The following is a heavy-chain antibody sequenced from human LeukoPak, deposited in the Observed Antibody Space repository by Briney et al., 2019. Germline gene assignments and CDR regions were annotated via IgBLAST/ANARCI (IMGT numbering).Heavy chain of an antibody. CDR1: GFTFDDYG. CDR3: ARGSGIYYDSSLGY. J-gene: IGHJ4*02. D-gene: IGHD3-22*01. Sequence: PGGSLRLSCAASGFTFDDYGMSWVRQAPGQGLEWVSGINWNGGSTGYADSVKGRFTISRDNAKNSLYLQMNRRRAEDTALFYCARGSGIYYDSSLGYWGQGTLVTVSS. CDR2: INWNGGST. V-gene: IGHV3-20*04.